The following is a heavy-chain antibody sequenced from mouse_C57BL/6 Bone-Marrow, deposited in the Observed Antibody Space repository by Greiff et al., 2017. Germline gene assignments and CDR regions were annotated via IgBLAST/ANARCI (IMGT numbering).Heavy chain of an antibody. J-gene: IGHJ2*01. CDR2: IDPENGDT. CDR3: TTDSSGYYFDY. V-gene: IGHV14-4*01. Sequence: VQLQQSGAELVRPGASVKLSCTASGFNITDDYMHWVKQRPEQGLEWIGWIDPENGDTEYASKFQGKATITADTSSNTAYLQLSSLTSEDTAVYYGTTDSSGYYFDYWGQGTTLTVSS. CDR1: GFNITDDY. D-gene: IGHD3-2*02.